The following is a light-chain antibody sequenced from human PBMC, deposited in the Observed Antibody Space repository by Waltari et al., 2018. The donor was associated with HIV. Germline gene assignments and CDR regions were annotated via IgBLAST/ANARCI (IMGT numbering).Light chain of an antibody. CDR2: EVF. CDR1: TSDFVLYDF. J-gene: IGLJ2*01. Sequence: QSALTQPASVSGSPGQSLTISCTGSTSDFVLYDFISWYQQHPGGVPRVIIYEVFRRPSGVSSRFSGSKSGNTASLTISWLQTEDEADYYCTSFTSNYTVIFGGGTKVTVL. V-gene: IGLV2-14*01. CDR3: TSFTSNYTVI.